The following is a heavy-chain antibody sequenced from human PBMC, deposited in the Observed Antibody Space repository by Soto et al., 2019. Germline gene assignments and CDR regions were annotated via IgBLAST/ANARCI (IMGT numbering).Heavy chain of an antibody. CDR1: GGTFSSYT. V-gene: IGHV1-69*08. Sequence: QVQLVQSGAEVKKPGSSVKVSCKASGGTFSSYTISWVRQAPGQGLEWMGRIIPILGIANYAQKFQGRVTMNADKSTSTAYMELSSLRSEDTAVYYCAREEYYYGSGAFFDYWGQGTLVTVSS. CDR2: IIPILGIA. CDR3: AREEYYYGSGAFFDY. D-gene: IGHD3-10*01. J-gene: IGHJ4*02.